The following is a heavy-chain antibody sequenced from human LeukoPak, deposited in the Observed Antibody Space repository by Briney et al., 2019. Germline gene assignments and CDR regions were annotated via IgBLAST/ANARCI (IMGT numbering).Heavy chain of an antibody. V-gene: IGHV4-4*02. CDR3: ASSVVPAALRVDY. J-gene: IGHJ4*02. D-gene: IGHD2-2*01. Sequence: PSETLSLTCAVSGGSISSSNWWSWVRQPPGKGLEWIGEIYHSGSTNYNPSLKSRVTISVDKSKNQFSLKLSSVTAADTAVYYCASSVVPAALRVDYWGQGTLVTVSS. CDR2: IYHSGST. CDR1: GGSISSSNW.